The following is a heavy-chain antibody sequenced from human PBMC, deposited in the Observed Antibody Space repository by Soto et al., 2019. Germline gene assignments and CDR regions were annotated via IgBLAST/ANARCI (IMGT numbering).Heavy chain of an antibody. CDR3: VRYPRSVGGSYRPDY. J-gene: IGHJ4*02. D-gene: IGHD3-16*02. CDR1: GFTFSSYW. CDR2: INSDGSIT. V-gene: IGHV3-74*01. Sequence: GSLRLSCAASGFTFSSYWMHWVRQVPEKGLVWVSRINSDGSITNYADAVKGRFTISRDNVKNTLYLQMNSLRAEDTAVYYCVRYPRSVGGSYRPDYWGQGXLGTVSS.